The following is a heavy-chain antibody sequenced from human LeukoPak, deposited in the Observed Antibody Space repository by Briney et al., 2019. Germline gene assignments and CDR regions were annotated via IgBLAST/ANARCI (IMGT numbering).Heavy chain of an antibody. V-gene: IGHV3-30*04. CDR2: ISYDGSNK. J-gene: IGHJ4*02. D-gene: IGHD3-10*01. Sequence: PGGSLRLSCAASGFTFSSYAMHWVRQAPGKGLEWVAVISYDGSNKYYADSVKGRFTISRDNSKNTLYLQMNSLRAEDTAVYHCAREPYGSGSSYYFDYWGQGTLVTVSS. CDR1: GFTFSSYA. CDR3: AREPYGSGSSYYFDY.